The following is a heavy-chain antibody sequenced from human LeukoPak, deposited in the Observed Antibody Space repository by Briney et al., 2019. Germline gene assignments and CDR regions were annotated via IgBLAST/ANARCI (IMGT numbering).Heavy chain of an antibody. CDR3: ARGRYESTRLSAYYYYYMDV. CDR2: IYTSGST. CDR1: GGSISSYY. V-gene: IGHV4-4*07. Sequence: SETLSLTCAVSGGSISSYYWSWIRQPAWKGLEWIGRIYTSGSTIYNPSLKSRVTMSVDTSKNQFSLKLSSVTAADTAVYYCARGRYESTRLSAYYYYYMDVWGKGTTVTVSS. D-gene: IGHD1-14*01. J-gene: IGHJ6*03.